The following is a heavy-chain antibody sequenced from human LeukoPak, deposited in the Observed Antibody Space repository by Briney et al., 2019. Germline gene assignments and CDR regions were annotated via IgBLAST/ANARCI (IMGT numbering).Heavy chain of an antibody. Sequence: GGSLRLSCAASGFTFSSYSVNWVRQAPGKGLEWVSSISSSSSYIYYADSVKGRFTISRDNAKNSLYLQMNSLRAEDTAVYYCARGAYCGGDCPLPNSLYWGQGTLVTVSS. D-gene: IGHD2-21*01. CDR3: ARGAYCGGDCPLPNSLY. V-gene: IGHV3-21*01. CDR2: ISSSSSYI. J-gene: IGHJ4*02. CDR1: GFTFSSYS.